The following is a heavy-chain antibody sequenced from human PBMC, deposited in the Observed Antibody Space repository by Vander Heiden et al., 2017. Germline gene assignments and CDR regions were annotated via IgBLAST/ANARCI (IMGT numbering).Heavy chain of an antibody. CDR2: ISYDGSNK. Sequence: VQLVESGGGVVQPGRSLRLSCAASGFTFSSYGMHWVRQVPGKGLEWVAVISYDGSNKYYADSVKGRFTISRDNSKNTLYLQMNSLRAEDTAVYYCAKCRDSSSWYWSFDYWGQGPLVTVSS. J-gene: IGHJ4*02. D-gene: IGHD6-13*01. CDR1: GFTFSSYG. CDR3: AKCRDSSSWYWSFDY. V-gene: IGHV3-30*18.